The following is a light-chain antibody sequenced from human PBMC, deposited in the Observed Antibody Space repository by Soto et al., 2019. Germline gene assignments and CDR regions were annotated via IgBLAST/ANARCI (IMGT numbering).Light chain of an antibody. Sequence: QSVLTQPPSVSAAPGQKVTLSCSGISSNIGNNYVSWYQQLPGTSPKLLIYDNNKRPSGIPDRFSGSKSGTSGTLDITGLQTGDEADYYCATWDYSLTGEVFGGGTKVTVL. CDR3: ATWDYSLTGEV. CDR1: SSNIGNNY. J-gene: IGLJ2*01. V-gene: IGLV1-51*01. CDR2: DNN.